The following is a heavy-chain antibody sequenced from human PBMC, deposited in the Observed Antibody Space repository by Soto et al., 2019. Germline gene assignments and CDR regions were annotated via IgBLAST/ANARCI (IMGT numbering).Heavy chain of an antibody. CDR3: ARASLGYCISTSCYYGMDV. CDR2: IIPIFGTA. Sequence: QVQMVQSGDEVKKPGSSVKVSCKASGGTFSSYAISWVRQAPGQGLEWMGGIIPIFGTANYAQKFQGRVTITADESTSTAYMELSRLRSEDTAVYYCARASLGYCISTSCYYGMDVWGQGTTVTVSS. V-gene: IGHV1-69*12. J-gene: IGHJ6*02. D-gene: IGHD2-2*01. CDR1: GGTFSSYA.